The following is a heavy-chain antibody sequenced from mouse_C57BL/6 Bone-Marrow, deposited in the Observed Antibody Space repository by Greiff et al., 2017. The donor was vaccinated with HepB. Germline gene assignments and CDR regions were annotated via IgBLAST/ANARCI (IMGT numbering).Heavy chain of an antibody. CDR3: ARLYYSNYVGYYAMDY. CDR1: GFTFSDYY. CDR2: ISNGGGST. J-gene: IGHJ4*01. D-gene: IGHD2-5*01. Sequence: EVNVVESGGGLVQPGGSLKLSCAASGFTFSDYYMYWVRQTPEKRLEWVAYISNGGGSTYYPDTVKGRFTISRDNAKNTLYLQMSRLKSEDTAMYYCARLYYSNYVGYYAMDYWGQGTSVTVSS. V-gene: IGHV5-12*01.